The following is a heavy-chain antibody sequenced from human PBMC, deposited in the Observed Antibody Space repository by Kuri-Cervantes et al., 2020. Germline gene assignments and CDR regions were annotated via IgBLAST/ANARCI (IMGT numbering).Heavy chain of an antibody. D-gene: IGHD5-18*01. CDR1: GYTFTSYA. V-gene: IGHV1-3*01. CDR2: INAGNGNT. Sequence: ASVKVSCKASGYTFTSYAMHWVRQAPGQRLEWMGWINAGNGNTKYSQKFQGRVTITADKSTSTAYMELSSLRSEDTAVYYCAGRGYSYGPIDYWGQGTLVTVSS. CDR3: AGRGYSYGPIDY. J-gene: IGHJ4*02.